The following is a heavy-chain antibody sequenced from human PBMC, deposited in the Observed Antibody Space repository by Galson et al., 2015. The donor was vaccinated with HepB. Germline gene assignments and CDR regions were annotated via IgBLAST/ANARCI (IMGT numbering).Heavy chain of an antibody. CDR1: DGSISSSSYY. Sequence: SETLSLTCTVSDGSISSSSYYWGWLRQPPGKGLEWIGSFYYTGNTHYNPSLKSRVTISGDTSKNQFSLKLNSVTAADTAVYYCARHESESKTYAADNWGQGTLVTVSS. CDR2: FYYTGNT. J-gene: IGHJ4*02. V-gene: IGHV4-39*01. D-gene: IGHD2-2*01. CDR3: ARHESESKTYAADN.